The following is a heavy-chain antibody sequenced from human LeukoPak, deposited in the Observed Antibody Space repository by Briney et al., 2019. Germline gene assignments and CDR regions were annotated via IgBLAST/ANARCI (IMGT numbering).Heavy chain of an antibody. J-gene: IGHJ6*02. Sequence: GGSLRLSCAASGFTFSSYWMSWVRQAPGKGLEWVANIKQDGSEKYYVDSVKGRSTISRDNAKNSLYLQMNSLRAEDTAVYYCARYIGLYSSSWYRLGYYGMDVWGQGTTVTVSS. D-gene: IGHD6-13*01. CDR1: GFTFSSYW. CDR2: IKQDGSEK. CDR3: ARYIGLYSSSWYRLGYYGMDV. V-gene: IGHV3-7*01.